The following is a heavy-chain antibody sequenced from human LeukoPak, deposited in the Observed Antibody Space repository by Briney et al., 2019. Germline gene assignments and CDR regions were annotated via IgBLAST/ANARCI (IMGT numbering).Heavy chain of an antibody. CDR3: ARGPSRSGSGSYTLGWNWFDP. CDR2: INHSGST. J-gene: IGHJ5*02. V-gene: IGHV4-34*01. D-gene: IGHD3-10*01. Sequence: SETLSLTCAVYGGSFSGYYWSWIRQPPGKGLEWIGEINHSGSTNYNPSLKSRVTISVDTSKNQFSLKLSSVTAADTAVYYCARGPSRSGSGSYTLGWNWFDPWGQGTLATVSS. CDR1: GGSFSGYY.